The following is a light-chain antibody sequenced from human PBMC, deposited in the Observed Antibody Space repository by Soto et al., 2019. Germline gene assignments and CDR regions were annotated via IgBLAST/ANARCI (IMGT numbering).Light chain of an antibody. Sequence: DIQMTQSPSSLSASVGDRVTITCRASQSISDYLNWYQQKPGKAPNLLISAASSWQSGVPSRFSGTGSETDFTLTISSLQPEDFATYYCQQSFITPWTFGQGTKVEIK. V-gene: IGKV1-39*01. J-gene: IGKJ1*01. CDR1: QSISDY. CDR3: QQSFITPWT. CDR2: AAS.